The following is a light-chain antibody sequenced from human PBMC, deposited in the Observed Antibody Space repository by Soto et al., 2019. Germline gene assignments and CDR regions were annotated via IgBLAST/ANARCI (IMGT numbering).Light chain of an antibody. CDR2: DVS. Sequence: AIQLTQSPSSLSASVGDRVTITCRASQDIRGALAWYQQKPGKAPKILIYDVSTLESGVPSRFSGSSSGTDFTLTISSLQPVDFVTYHSPQFTSYPITFRQGTRLEIK. J-gene: IGKJ5*01. CDR3: PQFTSYPIT. CDR1: QDIRGA. V-gene: IGKV1-13*02.